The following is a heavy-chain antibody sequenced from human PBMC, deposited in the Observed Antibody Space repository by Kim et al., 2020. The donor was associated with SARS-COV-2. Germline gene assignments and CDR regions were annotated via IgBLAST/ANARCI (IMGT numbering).Heavy chain of an antibody. J-gene: IGHJ4*02. CDR1: GYTFTGYY. D-gene: IGHD6-19*01. CDR3: ARDRKVSAVAGSLGY. CDR2: INPNSGGT. Sequence: ASVKVSCKASGYTFTGYYMHWVRQAPGQGLEWMGWINPNSGGTNYAQKFQGRVTMTRDTSISTAYMELSRLRSDDTAVYYCARDRKVSAVAGSLGYWGQGTLVTVSS. V-gene: IGHV1-2*02.